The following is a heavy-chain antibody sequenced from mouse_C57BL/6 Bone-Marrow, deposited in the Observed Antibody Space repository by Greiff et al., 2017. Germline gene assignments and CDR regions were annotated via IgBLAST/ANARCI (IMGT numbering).Heavy chain of an antibody. V-gene: IGHV7-3*01. D-gene: IGHD1-1*01. Sequence: EVQLQESGGGLVQPGGSLSLSCAASGFTFTDYYMSWVRQPPGKALEWMGFIRNKANGYTTEYSASVKGRFTISRDNSQSSLYLQMTSLRAQNSATYYCARYDVTTVVAWYFDVWGTGTTVTVSS. CDR3: ARYDVTTVVAWYFDV. J-gene: IGHJ1*03. CDR2: IRNKANGYTT. CDR1: GFTFTDYY.